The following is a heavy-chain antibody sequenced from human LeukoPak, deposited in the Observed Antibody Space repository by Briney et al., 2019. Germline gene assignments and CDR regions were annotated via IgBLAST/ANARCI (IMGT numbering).Heavy chain of an antibody. CDR1: GGSISSGSYY. V-gene: IGHV4-61*02. Sequence: SQTLSLTCTVSGGSISSGSYYWSWIRQPAGKGLEWIGRIYTSGSTNYNPSLKSRVTISVDTSKNQFSLKLSSVTAADTAVYYCARDGGFHYDFWSGYSSYYYYYYMDVWGKGTTVTVSS. CDR3: ARDGGFHYDFWSGYSSYYYYYYMDV. CDR2: IYTSGST. J-gene: IGHJ6*03. D-gene: IGHD3-3*01.